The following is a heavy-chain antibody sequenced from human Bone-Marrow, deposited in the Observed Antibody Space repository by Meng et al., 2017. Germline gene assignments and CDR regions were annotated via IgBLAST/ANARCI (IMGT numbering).Heavy chain of an antibody. V-gene: IGHV3-30*04. CDR3: ARDMRIVATGAFDY. D-gene: IGHD5-12*01. CDR2: ISYDGSNK. CDR1: GFTFSTYE. Sequence: GESLKISCAASGFTFSTYEMNWVRQAPGKGLEWVAVISYDGSNKYYADSVKGRFTISRDNSKNTLYLQMNSLRAEDTAVYYCARDMRIVATGAFDYWGQGTLVTVSS. J-gene: IGHJ4*02.